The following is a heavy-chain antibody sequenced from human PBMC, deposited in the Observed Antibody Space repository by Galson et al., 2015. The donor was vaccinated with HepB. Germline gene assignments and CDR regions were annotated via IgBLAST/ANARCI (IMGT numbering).Heavy chain of an antibody. J-gene: IGHJ6*03. Sequence: SVKVSCKASGGTFSSYAISWVRQAPGQGLEWMGGIIPIFGTANYAQKFQGRVTITADESTSTAYMELSSLRSEDTAVYYCARGGVAAGDGEDYYYYMDVWGKGTTVTVSS. CDR3: ARGGVAAGDGEDYYYYMDV. D-gene: IGHD6-13*01. CDR2: IIPIFGTA. CDR1: GGTFSSYA. V-gene: IGHV1-69*13.